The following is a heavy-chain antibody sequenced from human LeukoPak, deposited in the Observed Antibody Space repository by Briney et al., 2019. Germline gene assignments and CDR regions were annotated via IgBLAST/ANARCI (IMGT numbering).Heavy chain of an antibody. Sequence: PGGSLRLSCAASGFTFSSYWMHWVRQAPGKGLVWVSRINSDGSSTRYADSVKGRFTISRDNAKNTLYLQMNSLRVEDTAVYYCARDVDWGFFDFWGQGILVTVSS. V-gene: IGHV3-74*01. CDR1: GFTFSSYW. CDR2: INSDGSST. CDR3: ARDVDWGFFDF. D-gene: IGHD7-27*01. J-gene: IGHJ4*02.